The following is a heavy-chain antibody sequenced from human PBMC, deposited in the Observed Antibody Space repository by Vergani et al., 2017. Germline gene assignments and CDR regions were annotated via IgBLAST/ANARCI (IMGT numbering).Heavy chain of an antibody. CDR2: IDEYGNRA. CDR1: GFSFNTYW. Sequence: EVQLVESGGGSVQSGGSLRLSCVASGFSFNTYWMHWVRQVPGKGLMWVARIDEYGNRATYGDFETGRFTISRDNAKNTVFLQMNNLRADDAGVYYCVRTEYCTGIACNTRFDSWGQRALVTVCS. D-gene: IGHD2-8*02. J-gene: IGHJ5*01. V-gene: IGHV3-74*03. CDR3: VRTEYCTGIACNTRFDS.